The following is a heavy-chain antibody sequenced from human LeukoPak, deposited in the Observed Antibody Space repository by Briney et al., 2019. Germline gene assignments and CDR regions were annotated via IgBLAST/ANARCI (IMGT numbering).Heavy chain of an antibody. CDR2: IYYSGNT. Sequence: SQTLSLTCTVSGGSISGGAYYWSWIRQHPGKGLEWIAYIYYSGNTYYNPSLKSRVTISVDTSKNQFSLKLSSVTAADTAVYYRARWQYWDTGGYFDYWGQGTLVTVSS. V-gene: IGHV4-31*03. CDR3: ARWQYWDTGGYFDY. D-gene: IGHD2-8*02. J-gene: IGHJ4*02. CDR1: GGSISGGAYY.